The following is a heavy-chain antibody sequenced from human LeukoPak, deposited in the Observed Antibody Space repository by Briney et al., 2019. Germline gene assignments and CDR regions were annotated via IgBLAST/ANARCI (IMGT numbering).Heavy chain of an antibody. CDR3: ARRKRQQWLVVGDWFDP. D-gene: IGHD6-19*01. CDR1: GGSISSSSYY. CDR2: IYYSGST. J-gene: IGHJ5*02. Sequence: PSETLSLTCTVSGGSISSSSYYWGWIRQPPGKGLEWIGRIYYSGSTYYNPSLKSRVTISVDTSKNQFSLKLSSVTAADTAVYYCARRKRQQWLVVGDWFDPWGQGTLVTVSS. V-gene: IGHV4-39*01.